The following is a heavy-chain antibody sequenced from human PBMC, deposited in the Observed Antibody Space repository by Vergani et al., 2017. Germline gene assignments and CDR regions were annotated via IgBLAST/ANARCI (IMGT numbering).Heavy chain of an antibody. CDR2: ISSSSSTI. CDR1: GFTFSSYS. D-gene: IGHD3-3*01. V-gene: IGHV3-48*04. J-gene: IGHJ4*02. Sequence: EVQLVESGGGSVQPGGSLRLSCAASGFTFSSYSMNWVRQAPGKGLEWVSYISSSSSTIYYADSVKGRFTISRDNAKNSLYLQMNSLRAEDTAVYYCAGGAKGYYDFWSGYFDYFDYWGQGTLVTVSS. CDR3: AGGAKGYYDFWSGYFDYFDY.